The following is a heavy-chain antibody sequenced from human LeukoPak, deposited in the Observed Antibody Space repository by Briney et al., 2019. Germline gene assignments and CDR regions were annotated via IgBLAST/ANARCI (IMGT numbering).Heavy chain of an antibody. CDR3: ARGGVRFTMIVVVITPFDY. Sequence: QPGGSLRLSCATSGFTFSRYAMHWVRQAPGKGLEWVALISYDANIGSNKYYADSVKGRFTISRDNSKNTLYLQMNSLRAEDTAVYYCARGGVRFTMIVVVITPFDYWGQGTLVTVSS. CDR2: ISYDANIGSNK. J-gene: IGHJ4*02. D-gene: IGHD3-22*01. CDR1: GFTFSRYA. V-gene: IGHV3-30-3*01.